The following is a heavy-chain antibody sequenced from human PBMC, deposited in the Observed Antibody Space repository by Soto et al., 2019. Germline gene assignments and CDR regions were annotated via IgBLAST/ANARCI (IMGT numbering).Heavy chain of an antibody. Sequence: QVQLQESGPGLVKPSETLSLTCTVSGGSVSSGTYYWSWIRQSPGKGLEWIGYIYYSGSTNYNPSLKSRVTISGDTSKNQFSLKLSSVTAADTAVYYCASRDSRMVMGYFAYWGQGTLVTVSS. CDR2: IYYSGST. CDR1: GGSVSSGTYY. D-gene: IGHD5-18*01. J-gene: IGHJ4*02. CDR3: ASRDSRMVMGYFAY. V-gene: IGHV4-61*01.